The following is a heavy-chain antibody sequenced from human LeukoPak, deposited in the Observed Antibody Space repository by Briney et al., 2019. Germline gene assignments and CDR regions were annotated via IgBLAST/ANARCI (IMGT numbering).Heavy chain of an antibody. CDR2: LYSNGNR. CDR1: GFTVSRNY. J-gene: IGHJ4*02. V-gene: IGHV3-53*01. CDR3: AKRGDRSGWSYYFDY. Sequence: PGGSLRLSCAASGFTVSRNYMGWVRQAPGKGLEWVSVLYSNGNRHYADSVQGRFTISRDNSENTLYLQMSSLTDEDTAVYFCAKRGDRSGWSYYFDYWGQGTLVTVSS. D-gene: IGHD6-19*01.